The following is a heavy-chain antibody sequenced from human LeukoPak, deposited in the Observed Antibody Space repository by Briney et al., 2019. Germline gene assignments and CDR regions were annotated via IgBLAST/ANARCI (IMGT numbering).Heavy chain of an antibody. CDR3: ARDHTIMKDAFDI. V-gene: IGHV3-21*01. CDR2: ISSTDAGT. CDR1: GFSLSSYA. Sequence: NPGGSLRLSCAASGFSLSSYAMSWVRQAPGKGLEWVSAISSTDAGTYHADSVKGRFTISRDNAKNSLYLQMNSLRAEDTAVYYCARDHTIMKDAFDIWGQGTMVTVSS. D-gene: IGHD5-24*01. J-gene: IGHJ3*02.